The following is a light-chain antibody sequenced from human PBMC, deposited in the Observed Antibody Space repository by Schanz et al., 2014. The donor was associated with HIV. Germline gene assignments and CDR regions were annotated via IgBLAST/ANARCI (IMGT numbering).Light chain of an antibody. CDR3: QQSYSPPPT. J-gene: IGKJ2*01. V-gene: IGKV1-12*01. CDR2: LAS. Sequence: DIQMTQSPSSVSASVGDRVTITCRASQGISSWLAWYQQKPGKAPQLLIYLASSLQSGVPSRFSGSVSGTDFTLTISTLQSDDFATYHCQQSYSPPPTFGQGTKLEIK. CDR1: QGISSW.